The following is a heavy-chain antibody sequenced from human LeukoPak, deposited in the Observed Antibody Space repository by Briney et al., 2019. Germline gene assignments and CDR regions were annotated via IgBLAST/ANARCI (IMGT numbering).Heavy chain of an antibody. D-gene: IGHD2-15*01. V-gene: IGHV4-59*01. J-gene: IGHJ4*02. CDR3: ARAGGYCSGGSCHPYDY. Sequence: SETLSLTCTVSGGSISGYYWSWIRQPPGKGLEWIGYIYYSGSTNYNPSLKSRVTISVDTSKNQFSLKLSSVTAADTAVYYCARAGGYCSGGSCHPYDYWGQGTLVTVSS. CDR1: GGSISGYY. CDR2: IYYSGST.